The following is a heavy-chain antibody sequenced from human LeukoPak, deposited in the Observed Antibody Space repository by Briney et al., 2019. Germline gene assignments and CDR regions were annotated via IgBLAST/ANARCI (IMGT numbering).Heavy chain of an antibody. CDR2: INDHGGST. Sequence: PGGSLRLSCVDSGFTFSSYAMSWVRQVPGKGLEWASGINDHGGSTYYADSVKGRFTISRDNSKNTLYLQMNSLRVEDTAIYYCASRQGLGWHYVNWGQGTLVTVSS. CDR1: GFTFSSYA. V-gene: IGHV3-23*01. CDR3: ASRQGLGWHYVN. D-gene: IGHD3-10*02. J-gene: IGHJ4*02.